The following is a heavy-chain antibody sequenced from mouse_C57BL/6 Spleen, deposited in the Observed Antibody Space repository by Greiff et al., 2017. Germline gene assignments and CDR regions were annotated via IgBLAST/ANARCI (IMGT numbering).Heavy chain of an antibody. Sequence: QVHVKQPGAELVKPGASVKMSCKASGYTFTSYWITWVKQRPGQGLEWIGDIYPGSGSTNYNEKFKSKATLTVDTSSSTAYMQLSSLTSEDSAVYYCARSRDGYSSWLAYWGQGTLVTVSA. CDR3: ARSRDGYSSWLAY. J-gene: IGHJ3*01. CDR2: IYPGSGST. CDR1: GYTFTSYW. D-gene: IGHD2-3*01. V-gene: IGHV1-55*01.